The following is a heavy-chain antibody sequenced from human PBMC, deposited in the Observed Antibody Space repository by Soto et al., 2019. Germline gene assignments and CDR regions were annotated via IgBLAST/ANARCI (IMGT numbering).Heavy chain of an antibody. CDR1: GDSITGSY. CDR2: IYHSGTT. CDR3: ARDMPYAAGSLAGCDY. Sequence: TSETLSLTCTVSGDSITGSYWSWIRQPPGKTLEWIGYIYHSGTTTYNPSLKRRVSISVDTSKNQFSLRLTSVIAADTAVYCCARDMPYAAGSLAGCDYWGQGILVTVSS. J-gene: IGHJ4*02. V-gene: IGHV4-59*01. D-gene: IGHD1-26*01.